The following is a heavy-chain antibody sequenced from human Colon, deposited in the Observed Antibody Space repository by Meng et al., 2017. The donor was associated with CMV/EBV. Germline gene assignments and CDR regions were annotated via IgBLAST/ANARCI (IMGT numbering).Heavy chain of an antibody. CDR3: AREDIVATEYYFDY. CDR1: GFTFENYG. V-gene: IGHV3-20*04. J-gene: IGHJ4*02. D-gene: IGHD5-12*01. CDR2: TNWNDGST. Sequence: GESLKISCAASGFTFENYGMSWVRQVPGKGLEWVAGTNWNDGSTSYSESVKGRFTISRDNAKNSLYLQMNSLRAEDTAVYYCAREDIVATEYYFDYWGQGTLVTVSS.